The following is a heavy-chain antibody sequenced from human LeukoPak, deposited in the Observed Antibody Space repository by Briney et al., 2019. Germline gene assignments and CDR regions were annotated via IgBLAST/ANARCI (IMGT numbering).Heavy chain of an antibody. CDR3: ARVRYYYDSSGSNWFDP. V-gene: IGHV7-4-1*02. Sequence: ASVKVSCKASGYTFTSYAMNWVRQAPGQGLEWMGWINTNTGNPTYAQGFTGRFVFSLDTSVSTAYLQISSLKAEDTAVYYCARVRYYYDSSGSNWFDPWGQGTLVTVSS. D-gene: IGHD3-22*01. CDR2: INTNTGNP. J-gene: IGHJ5*02. CDR1: GYTFTSYA.